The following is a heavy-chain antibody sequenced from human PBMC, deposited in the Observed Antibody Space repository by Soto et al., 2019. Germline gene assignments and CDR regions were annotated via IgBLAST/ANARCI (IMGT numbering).Heavy chain of an antibody. CDR1: GGTFSSYT. CDR2: IIPILGIA. V-gene: IGHV1-69*02. D-gene: IGHD6-13*01. Sequence: ASVKVSCKASGGTFSSYTISWVRQAPGQGLEWMGRIIPILGIANYAQKFQGRVTITADKSTSTAYMELSSLRSEDTAVYYCARDIKGIAAAGGFDYWGQGTLVTVSS. CDR3: ARDIKGIAAAGGFDY. J-gene: IGHJ4*02.